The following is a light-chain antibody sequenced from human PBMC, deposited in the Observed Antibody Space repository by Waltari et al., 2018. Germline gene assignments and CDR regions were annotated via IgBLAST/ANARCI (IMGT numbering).Light chain of an antibody. CDR1: SSDVGSYNL. Sequence: QSALTQPASVSGSPGQSITISCTGTSSDVGSYNLVSWYQQHPGKATKLMIYEVSKRPSGVSNRFSGSKSGKTASLTISGLQAEDEADYYCCSYAGSSRVFGGGTKLTVL. V-gene: IGLV2-23*02. CDR3: CSYAGSSRV. J-gene: IGLJ3*02. CDR2: EVS.